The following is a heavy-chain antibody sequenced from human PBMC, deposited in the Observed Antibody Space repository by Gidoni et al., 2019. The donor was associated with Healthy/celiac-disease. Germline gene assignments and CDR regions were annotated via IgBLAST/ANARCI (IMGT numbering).Heavy chain of an antibody. CDR2: ISSSSSTI. CDR3: ARGLLLWFGELFHRCAFDI. J-gene: IGHJ3*02. V-gene: IGHV3-48*02. Sequence: EVQLVESGGGLVQPGGSLRLSCAASGFTFSSYSMNWVRQAPGKGLEWVSYISSSSSTIYYADSVKGRFTISRDNAKNSLYLQMNSLRDEDTAVYYCARGLLLWFGELFHRCAFDIWGQGTMVTVSS. D-gene: IGHD3-10*01. CDR1: GFTFSSYS.